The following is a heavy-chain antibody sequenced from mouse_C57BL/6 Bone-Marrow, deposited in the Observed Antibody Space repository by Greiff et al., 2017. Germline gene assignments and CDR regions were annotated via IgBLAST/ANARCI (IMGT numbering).Heavy chain of an antibody. V-gene: IGHV1-55*01. CDR1: GYTFPSYW. CDR3: ARGGIYYGNSGFAY. CDR2: IYPGSGST. Sequence: VKLQQPGAELVKPGASVKMSCKASGYTFPSYWITWVKQRPGQGLEWIGDIYPGSGSTNYNEKFKSTATLTVDTSSSTSYMQRSSLTSDDSAVYYWARGGIYYGNSGFAYWGQGTLVTVSA. J-gene: IGHJ3*01. D-gene: IGHD2-1*01.